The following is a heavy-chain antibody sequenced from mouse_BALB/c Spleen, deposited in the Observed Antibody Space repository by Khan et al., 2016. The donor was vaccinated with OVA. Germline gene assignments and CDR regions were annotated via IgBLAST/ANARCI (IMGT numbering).Heavy chain of an antibody. CDR3: ARENYYGRTCYAMDY. D-gene: IGHD1-1*01. J-gene: IGHJ4*01. V-gene: IGHV1S41*01. CDR1: GYTFTSYW. CDR2: IAPGSGSS. Sequence: DLVKSGASVKLSCKASGYTFTSYWINWIKQRPGQGLEWIGRIAPGSGSSSYNEMFKGKATLNLDTSSSTAYIQLSSLSYEDSAVYFCARENYYGRTCYAMDYWGQGTSVTVSS.